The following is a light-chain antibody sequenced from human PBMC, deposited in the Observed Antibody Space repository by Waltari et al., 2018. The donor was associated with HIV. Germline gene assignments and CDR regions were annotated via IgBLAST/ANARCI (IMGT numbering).Light chain of an antibody. J-gene: IGKJ1*01. CDR3: QQYNSWPRT. Sequence: EIVMTQSPATLSLSPGERVTLSCRASQSVTSNLAWYHQKPGQAPRLLMYGASTRATGIPARFSGSGSGTEFTLTISSLQSEDFGVYYCQQYNSWPRTFGQGTKVEIK. V-gene: IGKV3-15*01. CDR1: QSVTSN. CDR2: GAS.